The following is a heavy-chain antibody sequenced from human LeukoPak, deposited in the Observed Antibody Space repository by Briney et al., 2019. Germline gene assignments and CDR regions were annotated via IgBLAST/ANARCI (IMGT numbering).Heavy chain of an antibody. CDR2: MNPNSSNT. J-gene: IGHJ5*02. D-gene: IGHD3-10*01. Sequence: ASVKVSCKASGYTFTSYDINWVRQATGQGLEWVGWMNPNSSNTGYAQKFQGRVTMTRNTSISTAYMELSSLRSEDTAVYYCARVGATMVRGVIGNWFDPWGQGTLVTVSS. CDR1: GYTFTSYD. V-gene: IGHV1-8*01. CDR3: ARVGATMVRGVIGNWFDP.